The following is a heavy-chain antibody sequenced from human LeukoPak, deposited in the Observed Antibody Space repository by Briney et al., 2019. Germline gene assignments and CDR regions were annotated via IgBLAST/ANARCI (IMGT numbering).Heavy chain of an antibody. J-gene: IGHJ3*02. CDR2: IYHSGST. D-gene: IGHD4-23*01. CDR1: GGSISSGGYY. V-gene: IGHV4-30-2*01. CDR3: ARDDYGGQSAFDI. Sequence: SETLSLTCTVSGGSISSGGYYWSWIRQPPGKGLEWIGYIYHSGSTYDNPSLKSRVTISVDRSKNQFSLKLSSVTAADTAVYYCARDDYGGQSAFDIWGQGTMVTVSS.